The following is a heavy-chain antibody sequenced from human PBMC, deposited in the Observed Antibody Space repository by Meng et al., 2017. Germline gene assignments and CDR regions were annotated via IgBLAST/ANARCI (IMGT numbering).Heavy chain of an antibody. CDR2: INCNTGDT. D-gene: IGHD1-26*01. CDR1: GYTFTGYF. CDR3: ARVPSVGATNSPNY. Sequence: ASVKVSCKTSGYTFTGYFLHWVRQAPGQGLEWMGRINCNTGDTKYAQSFQGRVTMTRDTSVTTAYMELSRLRSDDTAVYYCARVPSVGATNSPNYWGQGTLVTVSS. J-gene: IGHJ4*02. V-gene: IGHV1-2*06.